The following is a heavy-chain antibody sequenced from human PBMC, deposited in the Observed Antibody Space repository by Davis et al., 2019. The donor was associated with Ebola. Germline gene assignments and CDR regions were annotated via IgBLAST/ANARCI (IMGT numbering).Heavy chain of an antibody. CDR1: GFTFSSYS. CDR3: ARGSDILTPIGSDYYYYMDV. Sequence: GESLKISCAASGFTFSSYSMNWVRQAPGKGLEWVSSISSSSSYIYYADSVKGRFTISRDNAKNSLYLQMNSLRAEDTAVYYCARGSDILTPIGSDYYYYMDVWGKGTTVTVSS. J-gene: IGHJ6*03. D-gene: IGHD3-9*01. CDR2: ISSSSSYI. V-gene: IGHV3-21*01.